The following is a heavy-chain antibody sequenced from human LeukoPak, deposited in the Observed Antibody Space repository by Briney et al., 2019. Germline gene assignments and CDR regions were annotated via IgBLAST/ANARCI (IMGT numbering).Heavy chain of an antibody. Sequence: GGSLRLSCAASGFTFSSYSMNWVRQAPGKGLEWVSSISSSSSYIYYADSVKGRFTTSRDNAKNSLYLQMNSLRAEDTAVYYCAREGVFCSSTSCYSPHRRGQGTLVTVSS. D-gene: IGHD2-2*01. CDR2: ISSSSSYI. J-gene: IGHJ4*02. V-gene: IGHV3-21*01. CDR1: GFTFSSYS. CDR3: AREGVFCSSTSCYSPHR.